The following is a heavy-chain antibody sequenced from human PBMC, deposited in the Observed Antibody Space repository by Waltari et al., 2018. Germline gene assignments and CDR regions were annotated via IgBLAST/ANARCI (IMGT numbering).Heavy chain of an antibody. Sequence: EVQLLESGGGLVQPGGSLRLSCAASGFTFSSSAMSWVRQAPGKGLEWVSVISSSGDSTNYADSVKGRFTISRDNSKNTLYLQMNSLRAEDTAVYYCAKDLQSYSAFDYWGQGTLVTVSS. D-gene: IGHD1-26*01. V-gene: IGHV3-23*01. CDR2: ISSSGDST. CDR1: GFTFSSSA. CDR3: AKDLQSYSAFDY. J-gene: IGHJ4*02.